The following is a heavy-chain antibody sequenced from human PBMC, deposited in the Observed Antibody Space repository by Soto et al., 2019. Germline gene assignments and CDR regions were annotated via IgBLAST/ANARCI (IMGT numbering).Heavy chain of an antibody. Sequence: PSGTLSLTCTGSGGSISSNYWTWIRQPPGKGLEWIGYVYNSGSTNYNPSLKSRVTISEDTSKSQFSLKVNSMTAADTDVYYCARYRREAVAGYTLDNWGKGLLVTVSS. D-gene: IGHD6-13*01. J-gene: IGHJ4*02. V-gene: IGHV4-59*01. CDR2: VYNSGST. CDR3: ARYRREAVAGYTLDN. CDR1: GGSISSNY.